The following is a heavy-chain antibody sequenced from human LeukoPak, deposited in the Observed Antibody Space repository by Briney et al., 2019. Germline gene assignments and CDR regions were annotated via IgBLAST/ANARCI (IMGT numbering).Heavy chain of an antibody. Sequence: GGSLRLSCAVSGFTFSSCWMHWVRQVPGKGLVWVSRIKSDGSSTIYADSVKGRFTISTDNAKNTLYLQMNSLRAEDTAVYYCARDPVRDYVWGSYRSFYFDYWGQGTLVTVSS. CDR1: GFTFSSCW. CDR2: IKSDGSST. J-gene: IGHJ4*02. D-gene: IGHD3-16*02. CDR3: ARDPVRDYVWGSYRSFYFDY. V-gene: IGHV3-74*01.